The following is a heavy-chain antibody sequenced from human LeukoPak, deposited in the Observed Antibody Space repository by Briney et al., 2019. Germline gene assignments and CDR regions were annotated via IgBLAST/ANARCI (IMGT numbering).Heavy chain of an antibody. J-gene: IGHJ4*02. CDR2: VSNDGKDK. D-gene: IGHD3-22*01. CDR1: GFTFSPFG. V-gene: IGHV3-30*18. Sequence: GGSLRLSCAASGFTFSPFGMHWVRQAPGKGLEWVAIVSNDGKDKKYADSVWGRFTISRDNSKNTLYLQMNSLRAEDTAVYYCAKDEYYYDSSGYYYFDYWGQGTLVTVSS. CDR3: AKDEYYYDSSGYYYFDY.